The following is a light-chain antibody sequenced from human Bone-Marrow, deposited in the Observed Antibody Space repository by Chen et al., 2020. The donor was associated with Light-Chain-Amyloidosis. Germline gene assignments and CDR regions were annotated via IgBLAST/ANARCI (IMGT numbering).Light chain of an antibody. CDR3: QVWDRSSDRPM. CDR2: DDS. CDR1: NIGSTS. J-gene: IGLJ3*02. Sequence: SYVLTQPSSVSVAPGQTATIACGGNNIGSTSVHWYQQTPGQAPLLVVYDDSDRPSGIPDRLAGSNSGNTAALPISGVEAGEEADYCCQVWDRSSDRPMFGGGTKLTVL. V-gene: IGLV3-21*02.